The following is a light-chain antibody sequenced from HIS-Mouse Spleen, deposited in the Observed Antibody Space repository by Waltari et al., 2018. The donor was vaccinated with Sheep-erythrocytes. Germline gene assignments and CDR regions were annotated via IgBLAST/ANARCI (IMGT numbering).Light chain of an antibody. J-gene: IGLJ3*02. Sequence: QSALTQPASVSGSPGQSITISCTGTSSDVGSYNLVSWYQQHPGKAPKPMIYEGSKRPSGVSNRFSGSKSGTTAYLTISGLQAEDEADYYCCSYAGSSTPWVFGGGTKLTVL. CDR2: EGS. V-gene: IGLV2-23*01. CDR1: SSDVGSYNL. CDR3: CSYAGSSTPWV.